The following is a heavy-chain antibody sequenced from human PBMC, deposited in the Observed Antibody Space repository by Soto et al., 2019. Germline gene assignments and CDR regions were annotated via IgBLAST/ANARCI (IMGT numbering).Heavy chain of an antibody. J-gene: IGHJ6*02. Sequence: SETLSLTCTVSGGSISFDHYHWTWVRQPPGKGLEWIGYVHYSGSVLYNPSLQSRVSISVDTSKNQFSLKLSSVTAADTAVYFCAREDDGGDRDYYGLDVWGQGTTVTVSS. D-gene: IGHD2-21*02. CDR2: VHYSGSV. CDR1: GGSISFDHYH. V-gene: IGHV4-30-4*01. CDR3: AREDDGGDRDYYGLDV.